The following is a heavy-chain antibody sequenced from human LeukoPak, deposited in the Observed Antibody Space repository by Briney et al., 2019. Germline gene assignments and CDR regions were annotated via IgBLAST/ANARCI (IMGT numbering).Heavy chain of an antibody. V-gene: IGHV3-73*01. CDR3: TRINYDSSDYPHPFDY. CDR2: IRSKTNSYAT. J-gene: IGHJ4*02. Sequence: PGGSLRLSCAASGFTFSDSAVHWVRQASGKGLEWIGRIRSKTNSYATAYAASVKGRFTISRDDSKNTAYPQMNSLKTEDTAVYYCTRINYDSSDYPHPFDYWGQGTLVTVSS. CDR1: GFTFSDSA. D-gene: IGHD3-22*01.